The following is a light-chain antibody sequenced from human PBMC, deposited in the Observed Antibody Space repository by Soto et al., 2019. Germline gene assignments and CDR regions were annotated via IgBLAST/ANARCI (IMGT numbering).Light chain of an antibody. Sequence: QSALTQPPSASGSPGQSVTISCTGTSSDIGGYNYVSWYQQHPGKAPKLIIYEVFKRPSGVPDRFSGSKSGNTASLTVSRLQAEDEADYYCGSYAGSSNFDVFGTGTKLTGL. V-gene: IGLV2-8*01. J-gene: IGLJ1*01. CDR3: GSYAGSSNFDV. CDR2: EVF. CDR1: SSDIGGYNY.